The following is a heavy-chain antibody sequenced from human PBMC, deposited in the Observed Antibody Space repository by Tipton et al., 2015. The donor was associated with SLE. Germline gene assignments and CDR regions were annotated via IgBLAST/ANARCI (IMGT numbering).Heavy chain of an antibody. Sequence: TLSLTCTVSGGSISRYYWSWIRQPAGRGLEWIGRIYTSGSTNYNPSLKSRVTMSVDTSKNQFSLKLSSVTAADTAVYYCARDGVVAAAVYYFDYWGQGTLVTVSS. CDR2: IYTSGST. V-gene: IGHV4-4*07. CDR1: GGSISRYY. D-gene: IGHD6-13*01. CDR3: ARDGVVAAAVYYFDY. J-gene: IGHJ4*02.